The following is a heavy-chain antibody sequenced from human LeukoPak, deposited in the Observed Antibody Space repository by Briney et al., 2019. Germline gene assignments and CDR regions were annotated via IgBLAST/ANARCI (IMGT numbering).Heavy chain of an antibody. CDR3: ARGGGHQLPPAVAGTRPFDY. D-gene: IGHD6-19*01. CDR1: GFTFSSYA. CDR2: ISYDGSNK. J-gene: IGHJ4*02. V-gene: IGHV3-30*04. Sequence: GGSLRLSCAASGFTFSSYAMHWVRQAPGKGLEWVAVISYDGSNKYYADSVKGRFTISRDNSKNTLYLQMNSLRAEDTAVYYCARGGGHQLPPAVAGTRPFDYWGQGTLVTVSS.